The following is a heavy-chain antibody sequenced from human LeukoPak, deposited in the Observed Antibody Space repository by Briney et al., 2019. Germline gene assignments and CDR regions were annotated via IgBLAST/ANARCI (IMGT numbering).Heavy chain of an antibody. V-gene: IGHV4-61*02. CDR3: ARRDLLTGYYYFDY. Sequence: PSETLSLTCSVSGGSISSGNCYWRWIRPPAGRGLEWIVRIHTRGSTNYNPSLKSRLTMSLDTSQDQFSLKLTSVTAADTAVYYCARRDLLTGYYYFDYWGQGALVTVSS. D-gene: IGHD3-9*01. CDR2: IHTRGST. J-gene: IGHJ4*02. CDR1: GGSISSGNCY.